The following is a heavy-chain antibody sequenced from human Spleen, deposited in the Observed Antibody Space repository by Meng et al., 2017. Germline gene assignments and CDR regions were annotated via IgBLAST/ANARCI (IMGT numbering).Heavy chain of an antibody. Sequence: LAGAGPGPAKPSGTLSLHCACSGGSNGSTNLWNWVRQPPGKGLEWIGKIYHSESTHYNPSLKSRVTISIDKSKNQFSLKLTSVTAADTAVYYCARARQTAMVVDYWGQGTLVTVSS. CDR3: ARARQTAMVVDY. J-gene: IGHJ4*02. CDR1: GGSNGSTNL. D-gene: IGHD5-18*01. V-gene: IGHV4-4*02. CDR2: IYHSEST.